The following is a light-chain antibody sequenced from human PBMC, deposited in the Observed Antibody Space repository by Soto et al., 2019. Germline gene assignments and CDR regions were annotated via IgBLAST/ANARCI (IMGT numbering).Light chain of an antibody. CDR3: QQSYSSPET. Sequence: DLQMTQSPSSLSASVGDRVTITCRASQSIDNYLNWYQQKPGKAPNPLIYAASTLLSGVPSRFSGRGSGTHFTLTNSSLQPADFATYYCQQSYSSPETFGQGTKVEIK. V-gene: IGKV1-39*01. J-gene: IGKJ1*01. CDR1: QSIDNY. CDR2: AAS.